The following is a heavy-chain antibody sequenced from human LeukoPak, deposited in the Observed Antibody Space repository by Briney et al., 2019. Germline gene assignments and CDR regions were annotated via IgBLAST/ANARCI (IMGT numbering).Heavy chain of an antibody. D-gene: IGHD1-26*01. CDR2: ISSSGGST. Sequence: GGSLRLSCSVSGFTFSSYAMHWVRQAPGKGLEYVSAISSSGGSTYYADLVKGRFTISRDNSKNTLYLQMSSLRPEDTAVYFCVKERSGGFFDYWGQGTLVTVSS. V-gene: IGHV3-64D*09. J-gene: IGHJ4*02. CDR1: GFTFSSYA. CDR3: VKERSGGFFDY.